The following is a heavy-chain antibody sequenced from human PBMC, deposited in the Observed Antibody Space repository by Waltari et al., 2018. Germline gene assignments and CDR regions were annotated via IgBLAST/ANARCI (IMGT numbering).Heavy chain of an antibody. J-gene: IGHJ6*02. V-gene: IGHV4-39*07. CDR2: IYYSGST. CDR1: GGSISSSSYY. CDR3: ARDLNYDILTGYSEAPGYYGMDV. D-gene: IGHD3-9*01. Sequence: QLQLQESGPGLVKPSETLSLTCTVSGGSISSSSYYWGWLRQPPGKGLAWIGSIYYSGSTYYNPSLKSRVTISVDTSKNQFSLKLSSVTAADTAVYYCARDLNYDILTGYSEAPGYYGMDVWGQGTTVTVSS.